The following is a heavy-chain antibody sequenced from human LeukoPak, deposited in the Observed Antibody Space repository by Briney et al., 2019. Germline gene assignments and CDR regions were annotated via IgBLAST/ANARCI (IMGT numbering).Heavy chain of an antibody. CDR3: ARDRSSGWYVYDY. CDR1: GFTVSSNY. CDR2: IYSGSST. Sequence: GGSLRLSCVASGFTVSSNYMSWVRQAPGKGLEWVSVIYSGSSTYYAESVKGRFTISRNTSKNTLYLQMNSLRADDTAVYYCARDRSSGWYVYDYWGQGTLVTVSP. V-gene: IGHV3-53*01. J-gene: IGHJ4*02. D-gene: IGHD6-19*01.